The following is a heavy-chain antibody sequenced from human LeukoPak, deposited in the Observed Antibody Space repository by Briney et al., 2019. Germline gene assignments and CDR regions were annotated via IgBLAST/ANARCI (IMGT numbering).Heavy chain of an antibody. Sequence: GGSLRLSCAASGFTFSSYGMHWVRQAPGKGLEWVAFIRYDGSEKYYVDSVKGRFTISRDNSKNTLYLQMNSLRAEDTAVYYCAKGLDYSFDYWGQGTLVTVSS. CDR1: GFTFSSYG. CDR2: IRYDGSEK. D-gene: IGHD4-11*01. CDR3: AKGLDYSFDY. V-gene: IGHV3-30*02. J-gene: IGHJ4*02.